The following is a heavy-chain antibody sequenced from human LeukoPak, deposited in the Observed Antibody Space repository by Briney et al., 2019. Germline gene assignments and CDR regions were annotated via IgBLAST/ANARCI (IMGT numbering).Heavy chain of an antibody. CDR3: ARGEAP. V-gene: IGHV1-46*01. CDR1: GYTFTNNY. CDR2: IYPRDGST. Sequence: ASVKVSCKASGYTFTNNYLHWVRQAPGQGLEWMGMIYPRDGSTSYAQNFQGRVTVTRDTSTTTVHMELRGLRSEDTAVYYCARGEAPWGQGTQVTVSS. J-gene: IGHJ5*02.